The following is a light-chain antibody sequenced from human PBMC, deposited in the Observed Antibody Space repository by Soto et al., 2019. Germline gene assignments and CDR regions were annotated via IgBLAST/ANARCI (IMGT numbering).Light chain of an antibody. CDR1: QTVGTDF. Sequence: EIVLTQSPDTLSLSPGERATLSCRASQTVGTDFLVWYQQKIGQPPRLLIYATSRRATGIPDRFSSSGSGTVFTLTISRLEPEDFAVYYCQQYGGSSRAFSFGGGTRVESK. CDR2: ATS. V-gene: IGKV3-20*01. J-gene: IGKJ4*01. CDR3: QQYGGSSRAFS.